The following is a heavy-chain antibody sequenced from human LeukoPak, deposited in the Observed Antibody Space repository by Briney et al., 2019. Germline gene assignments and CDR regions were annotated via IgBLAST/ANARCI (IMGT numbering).Heavy chain of an antibody. Sequence: SETLSLTCTVSGGSISSYYWSWIRQPAGRGLEWIGRIYTSGSTYYNPSLKSRVTISVDRSKNQFSLKLSSVTAADTAVYYCARARRDFWSGYYTNFDYWGQGTLVTVSS. V-gene: IGHV4-4*07. D-gene: IGHD3-3*01. CDR2: IYTSGST. J-gene: IGHJ4*02. CDR3: ARARRDFWSGYYTNFDY. CDR1: GGSISSYY.